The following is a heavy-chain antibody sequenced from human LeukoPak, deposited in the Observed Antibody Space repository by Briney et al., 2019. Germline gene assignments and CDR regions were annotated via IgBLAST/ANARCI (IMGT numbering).Heavy chain of an antibody. D-gene: IGHD5-18*01. CDR2: INPSDGSP. J-gene: IGHJ6*02. Sequence: ASVKVSCEASGYTFTRLFIHWVRQAPGQGLEWMGVINPSDGSPIYAQKFQGRVTMTRDTSTSTVYMDLSSLRSEDTAVYYCARGDTNYYYGMDVWGQGTTVTVSS. V-gene: IGHV1-46*01. CDR3: ARGDTNYYYGMDV. CDR1: GYTFTRLF.